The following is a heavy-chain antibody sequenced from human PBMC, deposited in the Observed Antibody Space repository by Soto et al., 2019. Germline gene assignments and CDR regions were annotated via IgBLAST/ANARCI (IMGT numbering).Heavy chain of an antibody. Sequence: GESLKISCKGSGYSFTSYWIGWVRQMPGKGLEWMGIIYPGDSDTRYSPSFQGQVTISADKSISTAYLQWSSLKASDTAMYYCARQTAAYYYYYGMDVWGQGTTVTVSS. J-gene: IGHJ6*02. V-gene: IGHV5-51*01. D-gene: IGHD5-18*01. CDR3: ARQTAAYYYYYGMDV. CDR2: IYPGDSDT. CDR1: GYSFTSYW.